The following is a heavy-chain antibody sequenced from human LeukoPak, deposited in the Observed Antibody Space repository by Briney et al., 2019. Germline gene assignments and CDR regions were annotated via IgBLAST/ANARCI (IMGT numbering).Heavy chain of an antibody. CDR2: IIPIFGTA. D-gene: IGHD6-19*01. J-gene: IGHJ4*02. Sequence: SVKVSCKASGGTFSSYAISWVRQAPGQGLEWMGGIIPIFGTANYAQKFQGRVTITADKSMSTAYMELSSLRSEDTAVYYCARAPLYSSGWTNYFDYWGQGTLVTVSS. CDR3: ARAPLYSSGWTNYFDY. CDR1: GGTFSSYA. V-gene: IGHV1-69*06.